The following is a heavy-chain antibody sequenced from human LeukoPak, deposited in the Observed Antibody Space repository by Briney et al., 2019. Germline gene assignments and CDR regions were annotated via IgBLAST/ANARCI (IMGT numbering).Heavy chain of an antibody. D-gene: IGHD4-17*01. Sequence: GGSLRLSCAASGFTVSSNYMSWVRQAPGKGLEWVSVIYSGGSTYYADSVKGRFTISRDNSKNTLYLQMNSLRAEDTAVYYCAKDLMTTVTFPGDYWGQGTLVTVSS. V-gene: IGHV3-53*05. J-gene: IGHJ4*02. CDR1: GFTVSSNY. CDR3: AKDLMTTVTFPGDY. CDR2: IYSGGST.